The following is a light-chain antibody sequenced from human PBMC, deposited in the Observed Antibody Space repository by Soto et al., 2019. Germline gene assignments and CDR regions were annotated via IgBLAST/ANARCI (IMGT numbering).Light chain of an antibody. Sequence: QSALAQPASVSGSPGQSITIPCTGTSSDIGGYDYVSWYQQRPGKAPKLMIYEVRYRPSGVSNRFSGSKSGNTASLTISGLQAEDEADYYCCSYTRTSNHYFFGSGTKVTVL. CDR1: SSDIGGYDY. J-gene: IGLJ1*01. V-gene: IGLV2-14*01. CDR2: EVR. CDR3: CSYTRTSNHYF.